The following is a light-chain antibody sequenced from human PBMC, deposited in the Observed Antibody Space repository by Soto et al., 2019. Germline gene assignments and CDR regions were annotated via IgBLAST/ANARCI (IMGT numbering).Light chain of an antibody. J-gene: IGKJ4*01. V-gene: IGKV1-27*01. CDR2: AAS. CDR3: QKYHSAPRT. Sequence: DIQMTQSPSSLSASVGDRVTITCRASQDISNYLAWYQQKPGKVPKLLIYAASTLPSGVPSRFSGSGYGTDFNITISSLQPEEVATYYCQKYHSAPRTFGGGTKVEIK. CDR1: QDISNY.